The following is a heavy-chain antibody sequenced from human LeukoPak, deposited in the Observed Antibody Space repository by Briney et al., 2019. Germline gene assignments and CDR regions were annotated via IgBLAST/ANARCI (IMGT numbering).Heavy chain of an antibody. CDR2: INPSGGST. V-gene: IGHV1-46*01. CDR1: GYTFTSYY. Sequence: ASVKVSCKASGYTFTSYYMHWVRQAPGQGLEWMGIINPSGGSTSYAQKFQGRVTMTRDTSTSTVYMELSSLRSEDTAVYYCARDLRDMVRGVIKVYYYYYMDVWGKGTTVTVSS. J-gene: IGHJ6*03. CDR3: ARDLRDMVRGVIKVYYYYYMDV. D-gene: IGHD3-10*01.